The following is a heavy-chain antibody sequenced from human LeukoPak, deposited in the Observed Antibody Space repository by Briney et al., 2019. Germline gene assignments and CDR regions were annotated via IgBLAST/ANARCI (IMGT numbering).Heavy chain of an antibody. J-gene: IGHJ4*02. D-gene: IGHD6-13*01. CDR2: IYYSGTT. CDR1: GGSMSSFY. Sequence: SETLSLTCTVSGGSMSSFYWSWIRQPPGKGLEWIGYIYYSGTTNYNPSLKSRVTISVDASKNRLSLKLTSVTAADTAVYYCARSWGSSSWSPFDYWGQGTLVTVSS. CDR3: ARSWGSSSWSPFDY. V-gene: IGHV4-59*12.